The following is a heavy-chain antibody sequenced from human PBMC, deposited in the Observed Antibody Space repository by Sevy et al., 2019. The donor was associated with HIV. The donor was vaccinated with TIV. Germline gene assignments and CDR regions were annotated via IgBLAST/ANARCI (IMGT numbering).Heavy chain of an antibody. Sequence: GGSLRLSCTVSGVTFSSYVMHWVRQAPGKGLEWVGRIKSKTDGGTTDYAAPVKGRFTISRDDSKNTLYLQMNSLKTEDTAVYYCTTDESGIVVVPAYYYGMDVWGQGTTVTVSS. V-gene: IGHV3-15*01. CDR3: TTDESGIVVVPAYYYGMDV. CDR2: IKSKTDGGTT. CDR1: GVTFSSYV. J-gene: IGHJ6*02. D-gene: IGHD2-2*01.